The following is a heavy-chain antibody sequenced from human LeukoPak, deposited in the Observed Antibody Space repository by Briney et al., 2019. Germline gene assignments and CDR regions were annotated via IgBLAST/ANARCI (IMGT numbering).Heavy chain of an antibody. Sequence: GGSLRLSCVASGFTFSSYWMTWVRQAPGKGLEWVANIKTDGSLTYYVDSVKGRFTISRDNAKNSLYLQMNSLRAEDTAVYYCARALARLSWFDPWGQGTLVTVSS. D-gene: IGHD6-6*01. CDR1: GFTFSSYW. V-gene: IGHV3-7*01. CDR2: IKTDGSLT. CDR3: ARALARLSWFDP. J-gene: IGHJ5*02.